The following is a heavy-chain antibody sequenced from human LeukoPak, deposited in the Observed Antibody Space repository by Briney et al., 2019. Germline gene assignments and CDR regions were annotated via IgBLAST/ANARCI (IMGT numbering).Heavy chain of an antibody. V-gene: IGHV1-69*13. CDR3: ASFPHPPIYGSGSYPDY. J-gene: IGHJ4*02. CDR1: GGTFSGYA. D-gene: IGHD3-10*01. CDR2: IIPIFGTE. Sequence: SVKVSCKAAGGTFSGYAISWVRRAPGQEREWMGGIIPIFGTENYAQKFQGRVTITADESTSTAYMELSSLRSEDTAVYYCASFPHPPIYGSGSYPDYWGQGTLVTVSS.